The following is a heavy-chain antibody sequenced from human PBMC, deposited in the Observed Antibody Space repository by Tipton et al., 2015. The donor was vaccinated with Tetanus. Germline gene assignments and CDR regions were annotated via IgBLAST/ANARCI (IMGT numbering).Heavy chain of an antibody. CDR2: IYYSGST. V-gene: IGHV4-59*12. J-gene: IGHJ4*02. CDR3: ARGWSECSSWSCSPFDS. Sequence: TLSLTCTVSGGSISSYYWSWIRQPPGKGLEWIGYIYYSGSTNYSPSLTGRVSMSLDTSKQQFSLSLTSATAADTAVYYCARGWSECSSWSCSPFDSWGQGTLVTVSS. D-gene: IGHD2-2*01. CDR1: GGSISSYY.